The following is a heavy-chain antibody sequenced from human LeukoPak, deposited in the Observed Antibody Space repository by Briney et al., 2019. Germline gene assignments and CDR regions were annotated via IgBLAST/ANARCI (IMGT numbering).Heavy chain of an antibody. CDR2: INGDGRTT. Sequence: PGGSLGLSCSASGFIFSTYTMYWVRQAPGKGLEYVSVINGDGRTTYYIDSVKGRFTISRDNSKNTLYLQMSSLSTEDTAVYYCVGDQVDDTGYLRWGQGTRVTVSA. CDR3: VGDQVDDTGYLR. D-gene: IGHD5-12*01. CDR1: GFIFSTYT. V-gene: IGHV3-64D*06. J-gene: IGHJ4*02.